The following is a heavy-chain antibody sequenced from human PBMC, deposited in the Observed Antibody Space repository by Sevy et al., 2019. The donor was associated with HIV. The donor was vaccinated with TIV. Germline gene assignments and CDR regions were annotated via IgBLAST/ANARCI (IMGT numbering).Heavy chain of an antibody. J-gene: IGHJ3*02. CDR1: GFTFSSYA. Sequence: GGSLRLSCAASGFTFSSYAMSWVRQAPGKGLEWVSAISGSGGSTYYADSVKSRFTISRDNSKTTLYLQMNSLRAEDTAIYYWAKDQGAFDIWGQKTRGTVS. CDR2: ISGSGGST. CDR3: AKDQGAFDI. V-gene: IGHV3-23*01.